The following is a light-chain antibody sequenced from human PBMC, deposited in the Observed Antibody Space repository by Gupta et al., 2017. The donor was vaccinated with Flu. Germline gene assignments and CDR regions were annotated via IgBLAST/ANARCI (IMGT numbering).Light chain of an antibody. Sequence: DIQMTQSPSTLSASVGDRVTITCRASQSINSWLAWYQQKPGKAPKLLIYKASSLEGGVPSRFSGSGSGTEFTLTISSLQPDDFATYYCQQYNSHPGTFGQGTKLEIK. J-gene: IGKJ2*01. CDR2: KAS. V-gene: IGKV1-5*03. CDR1: QSINSW. CDR3: QQYNSHPGT.